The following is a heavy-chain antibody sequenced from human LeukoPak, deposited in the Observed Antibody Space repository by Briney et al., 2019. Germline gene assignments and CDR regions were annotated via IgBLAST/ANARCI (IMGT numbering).Heavy chain of an antibody. CDR3: ARDSPPPYQLLTFDY. CDR2: IYYSGST. Sequence: SETLSLTCTVSGGSISSSSYYWGWIRQPPGKGLEWIGSIYYSGSTYYNPSLKSRVTISVDTSKNQFSLKLSSVTAADTAVYYCARDSPPPYQLLTFDYWGQGTLVTVSS. D-gene: IGHD2-2*01. J-gene: IGHJ4*02. CDR1: GGSISSSSYY. V-gene: IGHV4-39*07.